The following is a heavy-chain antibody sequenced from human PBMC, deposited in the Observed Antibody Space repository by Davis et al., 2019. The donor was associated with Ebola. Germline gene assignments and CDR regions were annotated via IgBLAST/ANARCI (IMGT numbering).Heavy chain of an antibody. CDR2: ISSSSSYT. CDR3: ASGIAAADHY. Sequence: GESLKISCAASGFTFSDYYMSWIRQAPGKGLEWVSYISSSSSYTNYADSVKGRFTISRDNAKHSLYLQMNSLRAEDTAVYYCASGIAAADHYWGQGTLVTVSS. V-gene: IGHV3-11*06. D-gene: IGHD6-13*01. J-gene: IGHJ4*02. CDR1: GFTFSDYY.